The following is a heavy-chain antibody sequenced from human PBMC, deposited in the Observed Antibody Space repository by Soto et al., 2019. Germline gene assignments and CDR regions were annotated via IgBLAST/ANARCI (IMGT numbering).Heavy chain of an antibody. V-gene: IGHV4-59*01. J-gene: IGHJ5*02. D-gene: IGHD3-22*01. CDR2: VRDTGST. CDR1: GGSMNIYY. CDR3: ARYSPPKKTYDSNPGWFDP. Sequence: QVQLQESGPGQVKPSETLSLTCTVSGGSMNIYYWTWIRQPPGKGLEWIGYVRDTGSTNYNPSLTGRVTISIDTSRNQCSLSLSSVTAADTAVYFCARYSPPKKTYDSNPGWFDPWGQGTLVAVSS.